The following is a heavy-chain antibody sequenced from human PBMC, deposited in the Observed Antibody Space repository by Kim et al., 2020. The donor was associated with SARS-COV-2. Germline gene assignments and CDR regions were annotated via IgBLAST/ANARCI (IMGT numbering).Heavy chain of an antibody. D-gene: IGHD2-15*01. CDR2: ISGSGGST. CDR1: GFTFSSYA. CDR3: ANGGQHARDCSGGSCYFFLGELQLFDY. V-gene: IGHV3-23*01. J-gene: IGHJ4*02. Sequence: GGSLRLSCAASGFTFSSYAMSWVRQAPGKGLEWVSAISGSGGSTYYADSVKGRFTISRDNSKNTLYLQMNSLRAEDTAVYYCANGGQHARDCSGGSCYFFLGELQLFDYWGQGTLVTVSS.